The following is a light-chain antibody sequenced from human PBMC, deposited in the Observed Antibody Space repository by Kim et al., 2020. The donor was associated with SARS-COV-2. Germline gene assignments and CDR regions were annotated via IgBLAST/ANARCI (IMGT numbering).Light chain of an antibody. CDR2: GRN. CDR1: SLRSYY. Sequence: SSELTQDPVVSVALGQTVTITCQGDSLRSYYATWYQQKPRQAPVLIIYGRNNRPSGIPDRFSGSASGNTASLTISGIQAEDEADFYCQSRDSGGKVLFGGGTQLTVL. CDR3: QSRDSGGKVL. J-gene: IGLJ2*01. V-gene: IGLV3-19*01.